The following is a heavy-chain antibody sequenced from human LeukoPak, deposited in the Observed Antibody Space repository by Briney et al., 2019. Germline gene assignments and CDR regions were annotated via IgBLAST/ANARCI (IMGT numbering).Heavy chain of an antibody. D-gene: IGHD5-18*01. CDR3: ARDISMVNAFDI. J-gene: IGHJ3*02. CDR1: GGSISSYY. V-gene: IGHV4-59*01. Sequence: SETLSLTCTVSGGSISSYYWSWIRQPPGKGLEWIGYIYYSGSTNYNPSLKSRVTRSVDTSKNQFSLKLSSVTAADTAVYYCARDISMVNAFDIWGQGTMVTVSS. CDR2: IYYSGST.